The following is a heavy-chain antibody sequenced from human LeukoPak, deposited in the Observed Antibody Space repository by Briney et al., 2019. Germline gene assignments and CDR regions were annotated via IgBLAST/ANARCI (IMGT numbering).Heavy chain of an antibody. V-gene: IGHV1-8*01. CDR1: GYTFTSYD. Sequence: ASVKVSCKASGYTFTSYDINWVRQATGQGLEWMGWMNPNSGNTGYAQKFQDRVTMTRNTSISTAYMELSSLRSEDTAVYYCARGKPAYYYGSGSSPFDPWGQGTLVTVSS. D-gene: IGHD3-10*01. J-gene: IGHJ5*02. CDR3: ARGKPAYYYGSGSSPFDP. CDR2: MNPNSGNT.